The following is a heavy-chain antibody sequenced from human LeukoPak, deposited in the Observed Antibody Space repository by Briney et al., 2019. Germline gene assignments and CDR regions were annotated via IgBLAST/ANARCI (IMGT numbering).Heavy chain of an antibody. CDR3: TRDEYGKTGH. CDR2: IKQDGGEK. V-gene: IGHV3-7*01. Sequence: GGSLRLSCAASGFTFNNYWMSWVRQAPGKGLEWVANIKQDGGEKYYVDSVKGRFTISRDNAKNSLYLQMNSLRAEDTAVYYCTRDEYGKTGHWGQGALVTVSS. D-gene: IGHD4-17*01. CDR1: GFTFNNYW. J-gene: IGHJ4*02.